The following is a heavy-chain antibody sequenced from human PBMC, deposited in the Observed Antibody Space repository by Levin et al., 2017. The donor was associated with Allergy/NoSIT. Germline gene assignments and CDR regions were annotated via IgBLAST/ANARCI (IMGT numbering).Heavy chain of an antibody. V-gene: IGHV1-18*01. J-gene: IGHJ1*01. Sequence: ASVKVSCKASGYTFTSYGISWVRQAPGQGLEWMGWIGAYNDNTNYAQKLQGRVTMTTDTSTSTAYMELRSLRSDDTAVYYCARDPRCGGDCYSGAEYFQHWGQGTLVTVSS. CDR2: IGAYNDNT. CDR1: GYTFTSYG. CDR3: ARDPRCGGDCYSGAEYFQH. D-gene: IGHD2-21*02.